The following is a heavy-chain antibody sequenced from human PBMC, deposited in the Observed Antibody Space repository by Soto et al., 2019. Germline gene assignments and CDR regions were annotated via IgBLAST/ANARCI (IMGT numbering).Heavy chain of an antibody. D-gene: IGHD3-3*01. V-gene: IGHV4-34*01. CDR1: GGSFSGYY. J-gene: IGHJ6*03. CDR3: ARVQRAIFGVVITRRAVGYYMDV. Sequence: SETLSLTCAVYGGSFSGYYWSWIRQPPGKGLEWIGEINHSGSTNYNPSLKSRVTISVDTSKNQFSLKLSSVTAADTVVYYCARVQRAIFGVVITRRAVGYYMDVWGKGTTVTVSS. CDR2: INHSGST.